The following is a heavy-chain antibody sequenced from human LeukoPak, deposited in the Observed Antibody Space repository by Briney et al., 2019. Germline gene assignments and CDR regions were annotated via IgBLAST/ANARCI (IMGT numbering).Heavy chain of an antibody. V-gene: IGHV1-69*05. Sequence: SVKVSCKASGGTFSSYAISWVRQAPGQGLEWMGGIIPIFGTATYAQNFQGRVTITTDESTSTAYMELSSLRSEDTAVYYCARLDYGGNSGWFDPWGQGTLVTVSS. J-gene: IGHJ5*02. CDR3: ARLDYGGNSGWFDP. CDR2: IIPIFGTA. CDR1: GGTFSSYA. D-gene: IGHD4-23*01.